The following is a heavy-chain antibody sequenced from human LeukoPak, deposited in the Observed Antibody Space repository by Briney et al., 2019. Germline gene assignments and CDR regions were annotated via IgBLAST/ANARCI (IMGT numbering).Heavy chain of an antibody. CDR2: IIPIIGAA. CDR1: GGTFSSYA. J-gene: IGHJ4*02. D-gene: IGHD6-19*01. V-gene: IGHV1-69*01. Sequence: SVKVSCKASGGTFSSYAISWVRQAPGQGLEWMGGIIPIIGAANYAQKFQGRVAITADESTSTAYMELSSLRSEDTAVYYCARYHSGWYYFDYWGQGTLVTVSS. CDR3: ARYHSGWYYFDY.